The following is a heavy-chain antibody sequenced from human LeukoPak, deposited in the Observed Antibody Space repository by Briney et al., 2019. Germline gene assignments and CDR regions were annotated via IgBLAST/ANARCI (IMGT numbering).Heavy chain of an antibody. J-gene: IGHJ4*02. Sequence: GGSLRLSCAASGFTFDDYAMHWVRQAPGKGLEWVSGISWNSGSIGYADSVKGRFTISRDNAKNSLYLQMNSLRAEDTAVYYCARADYGDRFDYWGQGTLVTVSS. CDR3: ARADYGDRFDY. CDR1: GFTFDDYA. CDR2: ISWNSGSI. V-gene: IGHV3-9*01. D-gene: IGHD4-17*01.